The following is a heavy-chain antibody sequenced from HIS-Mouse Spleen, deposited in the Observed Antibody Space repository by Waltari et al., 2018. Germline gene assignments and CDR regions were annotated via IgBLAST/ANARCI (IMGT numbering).Heavy chain of an antibody. Sequence: QVQLQQWGAGLLKPSETLSPTCAVYGGSFSGYYWSWIRPPPGKGLEWIGEINHSGSTNYNPSLKSRVTISVDTSKNQFSLKLSSVTAADTAVYYCARAPPLPGYWGQGTLVTVSS. J-gene: IGHJ4*02. V-gene: IGHV4-34*01. CDR2: INHSGST. CDR3: ARAPPLPGY. CDR1: GGSFSGYY.